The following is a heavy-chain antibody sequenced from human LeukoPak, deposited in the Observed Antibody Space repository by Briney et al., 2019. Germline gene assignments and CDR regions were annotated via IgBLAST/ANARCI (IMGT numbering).Heavy chain of an antibody. D-gene: IGHD6-25*01. CDR3: ARAKQSGGFDY. J-gene: IGHJ4*02. V-gene: IGHV4-61*02. CDR1: GGSIIGGSYY. CDR2: IYTSGST. Sequence: SQTLSLTCTVSGGSIIGGSYYWSWIRQPAGKGLEWMGRIYTSGSTNYNPSLKSRVTISVDTSKNQFSLKLSSVTAADTAVYYCARAKQSGGFDYWGQGTLVTVSS.